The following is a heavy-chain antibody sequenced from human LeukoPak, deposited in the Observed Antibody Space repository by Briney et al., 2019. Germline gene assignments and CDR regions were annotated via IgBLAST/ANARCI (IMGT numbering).Heavy chain of an antibody. D-gene: IGHD3-22*01. CDR3: AREDSMIVVAGFDY. CDR2: IIPIFGTA. V-gene: IGHV1-69*05. CDR1: GGTFSSYA. Sequence: SVKVSCXASGGTFSSYAISRVRQAPGQGLEWMGRIIPIFGTANYAQKFQGRVTITTDESTSTAYMELSSLRSEDTAVYYCAREDSMIVVAGFDYWGQGTLVTVSS. J-gene: IGHJ4*02.